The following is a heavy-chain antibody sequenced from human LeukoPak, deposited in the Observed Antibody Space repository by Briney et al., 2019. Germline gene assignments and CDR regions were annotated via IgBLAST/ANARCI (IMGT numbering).Heavy chain of an antibody. CDR3: ARVKDIAVAGSPDY. D-gene: IGHD6-19*01. V-gene: IGHV3-74*01. J-gene: IGHJ4*02. Sequence: PGGSLRLSCAASGFTFSSYWMHWVRQAPGRGLVWVSRTNTDGSSVSHADSVKGRLTISRDNAKDTLYLQMNSLRVEDTAVYYCARVKDIAVAGSPDYWGQGTLVTVSS. CDR1: GFTFSSYW. CDR2: TNTDGSSV.